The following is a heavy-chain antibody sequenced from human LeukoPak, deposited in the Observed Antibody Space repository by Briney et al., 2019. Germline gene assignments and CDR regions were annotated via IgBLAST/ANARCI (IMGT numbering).Heavy chain of an antibody. Sequence: GASVKVSCKTSGYTFTGYAIHWVRQAPGQWLEWMGWINPEKRDTGYAHKFQGRVTMTSDTSISAAYMELSSLRSDDTAVYYCAKKVRGPSHPLDFWGQGTLVTVSS. J-gene: IGHJ4*02. CDR3: AKKVRGPSHPLDF. CDR2: INPEKRDT. CDR1: GYTFTGYA. V-gene: IGHV1-2*02. D-gene: IGHD5-12*01.